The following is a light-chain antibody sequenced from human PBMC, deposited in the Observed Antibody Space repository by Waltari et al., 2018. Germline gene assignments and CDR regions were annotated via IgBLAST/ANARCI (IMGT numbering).Light chain of an antibody. J-gene: IGKJ4*01. CDR1: QSLNTYY. V-gene: IGKV3-20*01. CDR3: QQYGRSLT. Sequence: EILLTQSPETLSLSPGERATLSCRASQSLNTYYLAWYQQKTGQAPRLLIYGASNRATGIPDMFSGIVSVTDFTLTISRLEPEDCAVYYCQQYGRSLTFGGGTKVNIK. CDR2: GAS.